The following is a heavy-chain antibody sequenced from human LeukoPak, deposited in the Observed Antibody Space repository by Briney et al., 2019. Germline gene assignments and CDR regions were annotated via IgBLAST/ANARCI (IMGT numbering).Heavy chain of an antibody. CDR2: INHSGST. CDR3: ARDYGGKGG. V-gene: IGHV4-34*01. D-gene: IGHD4-23*01. J-gene: IGHJ4*02. CDR1: GGSFSGYY. Sequence: SETLSLTCAVYGGSFSGYYWSWIRQPPGKGLEWIGEINHSGSTNYNPSLKSRVTISVDTSKNQFSLKLSSVTAADTAVYYCARDYGGKGGWGQGTLVTVSS.